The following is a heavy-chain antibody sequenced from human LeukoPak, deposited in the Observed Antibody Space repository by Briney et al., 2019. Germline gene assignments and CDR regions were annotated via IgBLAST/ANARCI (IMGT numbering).Heavy chain of an antibody. Sequence: SETLSLTCAVYGGSSSGYYWSWIRQPPGKGLEWIGEINHSGSTNYNPSLKSRVTISVDTSKNQFSLKLSSVTAADTAVYYCARVRRGYSAVAFFDYWGQGTLVTVSS. V-gene: IGHV4-34*01. CDR3: ARVRRGYSAVAFFDY. CDR2: INHSGST. J-gene: IGHJ4*02. CDR1: GGSSSGYY. D-gene: IGHD5-12*01.